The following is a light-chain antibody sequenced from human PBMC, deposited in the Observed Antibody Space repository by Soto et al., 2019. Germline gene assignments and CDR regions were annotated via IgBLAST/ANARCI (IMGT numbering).Light chain of an antibody. V-gene: IGKV3-15*01. CDR1: QSVGRK. J-gene: IGKJ1*01. Sequence: EIEMTQSPATLSVSPGERATLSCRSSQSVGRKLAWYQQKPGQAPRLLIYDASNRAMGVPDRFSGSGSGTECTLTISSLHYEDVAVYHCQQYDIFPAWSCGEGSKVEI. CDR2: DAS. CDR3: QQYDIFPAWS.